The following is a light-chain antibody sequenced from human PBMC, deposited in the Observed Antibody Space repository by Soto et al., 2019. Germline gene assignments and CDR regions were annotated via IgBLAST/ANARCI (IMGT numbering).Light chain of an antibody. V-gene: IGKV3D-15*01. CDR3: QQYNKWPPWT. CDR1: QSVSSN. CDR2: GAS. Sequence: EIVMTQSPTTLSVSAGERATLSCRTSQSVSSNLAWYQQKPGQTPRLLIYGASTRAAGIPARFSGSGSGTEFTLTISSLQSEDFAVYYCQQYNKWPPWTFGQGTKVVMK. J-gene: IGKJ1*01.